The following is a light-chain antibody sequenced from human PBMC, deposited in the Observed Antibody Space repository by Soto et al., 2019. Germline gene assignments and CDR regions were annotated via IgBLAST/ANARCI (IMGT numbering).Light chain of an antibody. Sequence: DIQMTQSPSSLSASVGDRVTITCQASQDIRNYLNWYQQKPGKAPKLLIYDASNLQTGVPSRFSGSGSGTDFTFTITSLQPEDIATYYCQQYDSLPLTFGGGTKVDIK. V-gene: IGKV1-33*01. CDR2: DAS. J-gene: IGKJ4*01. CDR1: QDIRNY. CDR3: QQYDSLPLT.